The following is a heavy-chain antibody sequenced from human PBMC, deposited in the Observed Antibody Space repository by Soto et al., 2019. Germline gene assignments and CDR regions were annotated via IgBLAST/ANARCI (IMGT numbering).Heavy chain of an antibody. Sequence: SVKVSCKASGGTFSSYTISWVRQAPGQGLEWMGRIIPILGIANYAQKFQGRVTITADKSTSTAYMELSSLRSEDTAVYYCARVRTSYCGGDCHLYYYYGMDVSGQGTTVTVSS. CDR2: IIPILGIA. D-gene: IGHD2-21*02. CDR3: ARVRTSYCGGDCHLYYYYGMDV. CDR1: GGTFSSYT. V-gene: IGHV1-69*02. J-gene: IGHJ6*02.